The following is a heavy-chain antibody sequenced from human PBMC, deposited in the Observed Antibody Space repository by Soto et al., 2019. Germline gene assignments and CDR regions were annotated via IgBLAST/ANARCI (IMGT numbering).Heavy chain of an antibody. J-gene: IGHJ5*02. CDR1: GGSISSYY. Sequence: SETLSLTCTVSGGSISSYYWSWIRQPPGKGLEWIGYIYYSGSTNYNPSLKSRVTISVDTSKNQLSLKLSSVTAADTAVYYCARVIAAAGNWFDPWGQGALVTVCS. D-gene: IGHD6-13*01. CDR3: ARVIAAAGNWFDP. CDR2: IYYSGST. V-gene: IGHV4-59*08.